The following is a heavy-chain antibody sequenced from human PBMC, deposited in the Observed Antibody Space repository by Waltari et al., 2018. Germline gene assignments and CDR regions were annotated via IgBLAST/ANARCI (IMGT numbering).Heavy chain of an antibody. CDR3: ATLETAADAFDI. Sequence: QLQLQESGPGLVKPSETLSLTCNVSGVSIRGSSYYWGWIRQPPGKGLDWIGNIFYTGSTSYNPSLQSRVTISVDTSKNHFSLKLSSVTAADTAVYYCATLETAADAFDIWGHGTMVTVSS. D-gene: IGHD2-15*01. CDR1: GVSIRGSSYY. CDR2: IFYTGST. V-gene: IGHV4-39*07. J-gene: IGHJ3*02.